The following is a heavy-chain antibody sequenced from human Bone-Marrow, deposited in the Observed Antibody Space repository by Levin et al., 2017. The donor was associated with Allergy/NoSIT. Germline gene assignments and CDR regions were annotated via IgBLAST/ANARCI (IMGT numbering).Heavy chain of an antibody. CDR3: AREGDYVDSIGYPEY. CDR2: ASTGGTTV. D-gene: IGHD3-22*01. V-gene: IGHV3-11*01. CDR1: GITFGNSY. J-gene: IGHJ4*02. Sequence: GGSLRLSCEVSGITFGNSYVNWIHQPPGKGLEWVSYASTGGTTVYYSNSVKGRFTVSRDSAKNSIYLHMNSLRAEDTAVYFCAREGDYVDSIGYPEYWGQGTRVTVSS.